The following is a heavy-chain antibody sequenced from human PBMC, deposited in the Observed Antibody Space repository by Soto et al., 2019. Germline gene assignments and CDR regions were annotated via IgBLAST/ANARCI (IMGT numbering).Heavy chain of an antibody. CDR1: GYSFTSYW. D-gene: IGHD3-22*01. CDR3: ARDHYYDSSGYLRVGMDV. CDR2: IYPGDSDT. V-gene: IGHV5-51*01. Sequence: GESLKISCKGSGYSFTSYWIGWVRQMPGKGLEWMGIIYPGDSDTRYSPSFQGQVTISADKSISTAYLQWSSLKASDTAMYYCARDHYYDSSGYLRVGMDVWGQGTAVTVS. J-gene: IGHJ6*02.